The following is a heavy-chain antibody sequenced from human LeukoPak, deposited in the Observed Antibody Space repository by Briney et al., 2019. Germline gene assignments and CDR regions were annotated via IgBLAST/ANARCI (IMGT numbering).Heavy chain of an antibody. CDR2: ISRSGITI. CDR3: ARDASPAAYNGNWFDP. D-gene: IGHD3-10*01. CDR1: GFSFCDYY. Sequence: NPGGSLRLSCAASGFSFCDYYMNWIRQAPGKGLEWVSYISRSGITISYADSVKGRFTISRDNAKNSLYLQMNSLRAEDTAVYFCARDASPAAYNGNWFDPWGQGTLVTVSS. V-gene: IGHV3-11*01. J-gene: IGHJ5*02.